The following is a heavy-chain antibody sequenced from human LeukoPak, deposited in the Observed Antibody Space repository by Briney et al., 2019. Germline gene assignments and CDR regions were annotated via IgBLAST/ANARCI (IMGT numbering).Heavy chain of an antibody. Sequence: GSLRLSCAASGFTFSSYGMHWVRQAPGKGLEWVAVISYDGSNKYYADSVKGRFTISRDNSKNTLYLQMNSLRAEDTAVYYCAKLRGQLLWFGDPLLYYGMDVWGKGTTVTVSS. CDR3: AKLRGQLLWFGDPLLYYGMDV. CDR1: GFTFSSYG. J-gene: IGHJ6*04. V-gene: IGHV3-30*18. CDR2: ISYDGSNK. D-gene: IGHD3-10*01.